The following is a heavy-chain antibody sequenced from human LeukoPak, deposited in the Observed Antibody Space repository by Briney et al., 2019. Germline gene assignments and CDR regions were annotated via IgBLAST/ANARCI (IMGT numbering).Heavy chain of an antibody. D-gene: IGHD6-6*01. CDR3: ARVVYSSSSLSFDY. Sequence: ASVKVSCKASGYTFTSYDTNWVRQATGQGLEWMGWMNPNSGNTGYAQKFQGRVTMTRNTSISTAYMKLSSLRSEDTAVYYCARVVYSSSSLSFDYWGQGTLVTVSS. J-gene: IGHJ4*02. CDR2: MNPNSGNT. CDR1: GYTFTSYD. V-gene: IGHV1-8*01.